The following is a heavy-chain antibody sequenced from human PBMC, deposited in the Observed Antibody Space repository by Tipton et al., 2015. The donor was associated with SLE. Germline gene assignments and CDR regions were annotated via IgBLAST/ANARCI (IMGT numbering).Heavy chain of an antibody. D-gene: IGHD3-22*01. Sequence: TLSLTSTVSGGSISSGSYYWSWIRQPPGKGLEWLGSISYSGGTYSNPSLKSRVTISVDTSKNQFSLQLSSVTAADTSVYYCARLIHSIGPAFDIWGQGTMVTVSS. CDR1: GGSISSGSYY. CDR2: ISYSGGT. CDR3: ARLIHSIGPAFDI. V-gene: IGHV4-39*07. J-gene: IGHJ3*02.